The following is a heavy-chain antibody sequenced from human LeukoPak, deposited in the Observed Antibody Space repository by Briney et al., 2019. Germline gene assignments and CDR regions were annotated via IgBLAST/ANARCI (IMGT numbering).Heavy chain of an antibody. V-gene: IGHV4-59*01. J-gene: IGHJ3*02. CDR3: ARGDYYDDAFDI. D-gene: IGHD3-22*01. CDR2: IYYSGST. CDR1: RGYLSSYY. Sequence: PPKTLPLTCIVSRGYLSSYYRSWIRQPPGAGLEGIGHIYYSGSTNYNPSLKSRVTISVDTSKNQFSLKLSSVTAADTAVYYCARGDYYDDAFDIWGQGTMVTVSS.